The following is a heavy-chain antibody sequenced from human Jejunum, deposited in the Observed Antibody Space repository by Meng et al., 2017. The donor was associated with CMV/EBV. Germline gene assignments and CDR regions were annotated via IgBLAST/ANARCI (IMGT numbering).Heavy chain of an antibody. J-gene: IGHJ4*02. Sequence: SISTGDYYWSWVRQVPRRGLEWIGYIYHSGGTSYNPSLKSRVTMSVDTSKDHFSLKVSSVTAADTAMYYCARGNLAESTSSPDYFDYWGQGTLVTVSS. CDR2: IYHSGGT. CDR3: ARGNLAESTSSPDYFDY. D-gene: IGHD6-6*01. CDR1: SISTGDYY. V-gene: IGHV4-30-4*08.